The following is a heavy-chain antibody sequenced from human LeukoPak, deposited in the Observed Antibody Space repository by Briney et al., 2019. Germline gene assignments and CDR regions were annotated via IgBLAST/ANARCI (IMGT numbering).Heavy chain of an antibody. Sequence: GRSLRLSCAASGFTFSSYGMHWVRQAPGKGLEWVAVISYDGSNKYYADSVKGRFTISRDNSKNTLYLQMNSLRAEDTAVYYCARDGFSSSWYGRALDYWGQGTLVTVSS. CDR3: ARDGFSSSWYGRALDY. CDR2: ISYDGSNK. V-gene: IGHV3-30*03. J-gene: IGHJ4*02. CDR1: GFTFSSYG. D-gene: IGHD6-13*01.